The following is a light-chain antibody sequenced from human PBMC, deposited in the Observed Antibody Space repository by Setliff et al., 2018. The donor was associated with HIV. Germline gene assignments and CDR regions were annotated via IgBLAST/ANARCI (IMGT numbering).Light chain of an antibody. V-gene: IGLV2-14*01. J-gene: IGLJ1*01. CDR2: EVS. CDR1: SSDVGAYNY. CDR3: TSYTSNSTPV. Sequence: SVLTQPASVSGSPGQSITVSCTGTSSDVGAYNYVSWYQQHPGKAPKLMIHEVSNRPSGVSNRFSGSKSGNTASLTISGLQAEDEADYYCTSYTSNSTPVFGTGTKATVL.